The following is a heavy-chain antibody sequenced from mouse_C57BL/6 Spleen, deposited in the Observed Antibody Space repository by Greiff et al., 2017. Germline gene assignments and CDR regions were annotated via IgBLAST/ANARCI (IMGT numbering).Heavy chain of an antibody. Sequence: EVKVEESGGGLVKPGGSLTLSCAASGFTFSDYGMHWVRQAPGKGLEWVAYISSGSSTIYYADPVKGRFTIFRDNAKNTLFLQMTSLRSEDTAMYYCARPPYFDYWGRGTTLTVSS. V-gene: IGHV5-17*01. CDR1: GFTFSDYG. J-gene: IGHJ2*01. CDR2: ISSGSSTI. CDR3: ARPPYFDY.